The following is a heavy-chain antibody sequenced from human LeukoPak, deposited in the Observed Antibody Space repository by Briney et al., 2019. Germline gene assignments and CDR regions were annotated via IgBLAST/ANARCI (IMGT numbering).Heavy chain of an antibody. Sequence: GGSLRLSCAASGFTFNNYGMHWVRQAPGKGLEWLAFIRYDGSNTYYADSVKGRFTVSRDDSKNTLYLQMNSLRGDDTAVYYCASTAAHSFLFDYWGQGTLVTVSS. J-gene: IGHJ4*02. CDR3: ASTAAHSFLFDY. CDR2: IRYDGSNT. D-gene: IGHD2-21*02. CDR1: GFTFNNYG. V-gene: IGHV3-30*02.